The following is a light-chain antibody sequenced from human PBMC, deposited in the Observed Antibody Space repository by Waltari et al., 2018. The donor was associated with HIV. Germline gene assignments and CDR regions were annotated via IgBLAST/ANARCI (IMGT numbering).Light chain of an antibody. CDR2: DNS. Sequence: SYRLTQPPSMSVAAGQAAKFTCGGRNIGARRVHWYQKRPGQAPKLVVYDNSDRPPGTPDRFSGSNSRNTATLTISRVEAGDEAEYYCQVWDNIGDRVVFGGGTKLTVL. J-gene: IGLJ2*01. V-gene: IGLV3-21*02. CDR3: QVWDNIGDRVV. CDR1: NIGARR.